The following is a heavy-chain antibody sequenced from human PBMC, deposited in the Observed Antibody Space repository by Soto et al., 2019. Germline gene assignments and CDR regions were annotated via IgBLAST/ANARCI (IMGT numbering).Heavy chain of an antibody. CDR1: GFTFSSYA. D-gene: IGHD4-4*01. V-gene: IGHV3-23*01. CDR3: AKDATMACNSCLFYP. CDR2: IIGSGGST. J-gene: IGHJ5*02. Sequence: EVQLLESGGGLVQPGGSLRLSCAASGFTFSSYAMSWVRQAPGQGLEWVSAIIGSGGSTYYSDSVKGRFTISRDNSKNTLYLQMNSLRTEDTAVYYCAKDATMACNSCLFYPWGQGTLVTVSS.